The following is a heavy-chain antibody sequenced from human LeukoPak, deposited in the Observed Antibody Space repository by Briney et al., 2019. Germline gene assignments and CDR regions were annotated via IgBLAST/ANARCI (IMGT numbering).Heavy chain of an antibody. CDR1: GVSLSSGSYY. CDR3: ARVPYYDSSGYYPLGV. Sequence: PSETLSLTRSVSGVSLSSGSYYWSWTGPPAGKGLEWIGRIYTSGRPNYNPPLKSRVTISVDTSKNQFFLELSFVTAADTAVYYCARVPYYDSSGYYPLGVWGQGTLVTVSS. CDR2: IYTSGRP. J-gene: IGHJ4*02. D-gene: IGHD3-22*01. V-gene: IGHV4-61*02.